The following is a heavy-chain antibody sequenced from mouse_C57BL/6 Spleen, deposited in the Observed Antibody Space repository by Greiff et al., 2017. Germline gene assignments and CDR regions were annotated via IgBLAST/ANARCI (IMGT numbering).Heavy chain of an antibody. CDR3: ARDQGAYYSNYVDY. V-gene: IGHV5-4*01. Sequence: EVKLMESGGGLVKPGGSLKLSCAASGFTFSSYAMSWVRQTPEKRLEWVATISDGGSYTYYPDNVKGRFTISRDNAKNNLYLQMSHLKSEDTAMYYCARDQGAYYSNYVDYWGQGTTLTVSS. CDR2: ISDGGSYT. J-gene: IGHJ2*01. D-gene: IGHD2-5*01. CDR1: GFTFSSYA.